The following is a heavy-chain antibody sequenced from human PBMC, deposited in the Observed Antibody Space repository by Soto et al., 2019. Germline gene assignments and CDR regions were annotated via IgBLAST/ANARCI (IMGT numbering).Heavy chain of an antibody. J-gene: IGHJ5*02. V-gene: IGHV3-23*01. D-gene: IGHD1-26*01. Sequence: VQLLESGGGLIQPGGSLRLSCAASEFDFSNYAMAWVRQAPGKGLEWVSHITASGATTYYADSVKGRFTISRDNSKNTLYLHMSALRVEDTAVYYCAKDPLQARGDNWFDPWGQGTLVTVSS. CDR1: EFDFSNYA. CDR3: AKDPLQARGDNWFDP. CDR2: ITASGATT.